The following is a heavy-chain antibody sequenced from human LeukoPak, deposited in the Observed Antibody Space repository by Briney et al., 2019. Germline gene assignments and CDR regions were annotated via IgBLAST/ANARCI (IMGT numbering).Heavy chain of an antibody. D-gene: IGHD2-2*01. Sequence: ASVKVSCKVSGYTLTELSMHWVRQAPGKGLEWMGGFDPEDGETIYAQKFQGRVTMTEDTSTDTAYMELSSLRSEDTAVYYCAAGHRGVVPAAHPYYFDYWGQGTLVTVSS. CDR1: GYTLTELS. V-gene: IGHV1-24*01. CDR2: FDPEDGET. J-gene: IGHJ4*02. CDR3: AAGHRGVVPAAHPYYFDY.